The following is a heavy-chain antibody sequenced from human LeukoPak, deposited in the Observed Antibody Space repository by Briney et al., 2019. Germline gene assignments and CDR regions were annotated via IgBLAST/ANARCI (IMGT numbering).Heavy chain of an antibody. Sequence: ASVKVSCKASGGTFSSYAISWVRQAPGQGLEWMGRIIPILGIANYAQKFQGRVTITADKSTSTAYMELSSLRSEDTAVYYCARDKISTAYCSGGSCYPEFDYWGQGTLVTVSS. CDR2: IIPILGIA. J-gene: IGHJ4*02. D-gene: IGHD2-15*01. CDR1: GGTFSSYA. CDR3: ARDKISTAYCSGGSCYPEFDY. V-gene: IGHV1-69*04.